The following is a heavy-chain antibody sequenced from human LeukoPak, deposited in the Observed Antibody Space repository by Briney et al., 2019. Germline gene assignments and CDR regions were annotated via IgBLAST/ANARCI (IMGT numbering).Heavy chain of an antibody. CDR2: IYTSGST. J-gene: IGHJ6*03. V-gene: IGHV4-61*02. Sequence: SGTLSLTCTVSGGSISSGSYYWSWIRQPAGKGLEWIGRIYTSGSTNYNPSLKSRVTISVDTSKNQFSLKLSSVTAADTAVYYCARAPTVPAAYYYMDVWGKGPTVTVSS. D-gene: IGHD2-2*01. CDR3: ARAPTVPAAYYYMDV. CDR1: GGSISSGSYY.